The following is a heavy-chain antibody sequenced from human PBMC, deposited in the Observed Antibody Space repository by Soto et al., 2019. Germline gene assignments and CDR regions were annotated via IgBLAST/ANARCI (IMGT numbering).Heavy chain of an antibody. CDR1: GASIRSSTFY. D-gene: IGHD6-13*01. CDR3: ASRGPTSGYSSSWYNYYYYGMDV. CDR2: IYYDGST. J-gene: IGHJ6*02. V-gene: IGHV4-39*01. Sequence: SETLSLTCTVSGASIRSSTFYWGWIRQPPGKGLESIANIYYDGSTNYNPSLKSRVTISVDTSKNQFSLKLSSVTAADTAVYYCASRGPTSGYSSSWYNYYYYGMDVWGQGTTVTVSS.